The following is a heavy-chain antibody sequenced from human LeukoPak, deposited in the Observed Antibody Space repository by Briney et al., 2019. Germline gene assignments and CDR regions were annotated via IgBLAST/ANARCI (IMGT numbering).Heavy chain of an antibody. CDR1: GFTFSNAW. CDR2: IKSKTDGGTT. V-gene: IGHV3-15*01. Sequence: GGSLRLSCAASGFTFSNAWMSWVRQAPGKGLEWVGRIKSKTDGGTTDYAAPVKGRFTISRDDSKNTLYLRMNSLKTENTAVYYCTTDPDCSSTSCYRSYYYYGMDVWGKGTTVTVSS. CDR3: TTDPDCSSTSCYRSYYYYGMDV. D-gene: IGHD2-2*01. J-gene: IGHJ6*04.